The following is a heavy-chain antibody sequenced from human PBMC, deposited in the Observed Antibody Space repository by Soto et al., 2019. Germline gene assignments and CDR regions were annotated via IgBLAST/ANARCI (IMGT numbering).Heavy chain of an antibody. V-gene: IGHV2-5*02. Sequence: QITLKESGPTLVKPTQTLTLTCSFSGFSLNTYGVGVAWIRQPPGKALEWLALIFCDDDKRYSPSLKSRINITQHPSKHQVVLSMSAVNPVDTARYYCAHRPANTSFASGEGAHVFDPWGQGTLVIVSS. D-gene: IGHD3-10*01. CDR2: IFCDDDK. J-gene: IGHJ5*02. CDR1: GFSLNTYGVG. CDR3: AHRPANTSFASGEGAHVFDP.